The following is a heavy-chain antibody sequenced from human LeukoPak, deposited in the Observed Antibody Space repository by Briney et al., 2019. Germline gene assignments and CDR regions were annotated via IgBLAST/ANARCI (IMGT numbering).Heavy chain of an antibody. Sequence: ASVKVSCKASGYTFTSYDINWVRQAPGQGLEWMGRINPNSGGTNYAQKFQGRVTMTRDTSISTAYMELSRLRSDDTAVYYCARALRIPTNWFDPWGQGTLVTVSS. V-gene: IGHV1-2*06. CDR2: INPNSGGT. J-gene: IGHJ5*02. CDR3: ARALRIPTNWFDP. CDR1: GYTFTSYD. D-gene: IGHD5-18*01.